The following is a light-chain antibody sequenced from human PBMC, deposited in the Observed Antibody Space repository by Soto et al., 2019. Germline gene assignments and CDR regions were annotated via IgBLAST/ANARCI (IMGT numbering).Light chain of an antibody. J-gene: IGKJ1*01. CDR2: GAS. CDR1: QSVSSSY. V-gene: IGKV3-20*01. Sequence: EIVLTQSPGTLSLSPGERATLSCRASQSVSSSYLAWYQQKPGQAPRLLIYGASSRATGIPDRFSGSGYGTDFPLTISRLEPEDFAVYYCQQYGSSPETFGQGTKVEIK. CDR3: QQYGSSPET.